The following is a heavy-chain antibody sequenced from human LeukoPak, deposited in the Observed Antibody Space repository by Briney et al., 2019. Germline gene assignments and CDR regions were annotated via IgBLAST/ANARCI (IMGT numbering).Heavy chain of an antibody. Sequence: ASVKVSCKASGYTFTGYYMHWVRRAPGQGLEWMGWINPNSGGTNYAQKFQGRVTMTRDTSISTAYMELSRLRSDDTAVYYCARGNHDYSIYYYYYMDVWGKGTTVTVSS. CDR2: INPNSGGT. D-gene: IGHD4-11*01. CDR3: ARGNHDYSIYYYYYMDV. J-gene: IGHJ6*03. V-gene: IGHV1-2*02. CDR1: GYTFTGYY.